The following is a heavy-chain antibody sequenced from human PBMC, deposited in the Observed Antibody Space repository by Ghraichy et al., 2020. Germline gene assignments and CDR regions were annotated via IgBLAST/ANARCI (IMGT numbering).Heavy chain of an antibody. CDR3: AKAAWDTSGYTAFDI. J-gene: IGHJ3*02. CDR1: GFSFSRYW. CDR2: INQGGSEK. Sequence: GGSLRLSCAASGFSFSRYWMNWVRQAPGTGLEWVANINQGGSEKKYVDSVKGRFTIPRANAKNSLYLEMNSLRAEDTAFYYCAKAAWDTSGYTAFDIWGLGTMVTVSS. V-gene: IGHV3-7*01. D-gene: IGHD3-22*01.